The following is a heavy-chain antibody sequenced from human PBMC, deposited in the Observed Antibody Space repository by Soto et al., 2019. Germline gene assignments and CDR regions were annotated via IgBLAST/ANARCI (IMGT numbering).Heavy chain of an antibody. D-gene: IGHD3-10*01. CDR3: ARGVFSTYYYGSGSYRNWFDP. Sequence: SETLSLTCAVYGGSFSGYYWSWIRQPPGKGLEWIGEINHSGSTNYNPSLKSRVTISVDTSKNQFSLKLSSVTAADTAVYYCARGVFSTYYYGSGSYRNWFDPWGQGTLVTVSS. V-gene: IGHV4-34*01. J-gene: IGHJ5*02. CDR2: INHSGST. CDR1: GGSFSGYY.